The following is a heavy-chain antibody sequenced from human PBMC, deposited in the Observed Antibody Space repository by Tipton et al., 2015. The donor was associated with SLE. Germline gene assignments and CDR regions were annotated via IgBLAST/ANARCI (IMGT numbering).Heavy chain of an antibody. J-gene: IGHJ3*02. CDR3: ARVRSEYCSSTSCSHDAFDI. CDR1: GFTFSSYS. D-gene: IGHD2-2*01. V-gene: IGHV3-21*01. Sequence: SLRLSCAASGFTFSSYSMNWVRQAPGKGLKWVSSISSISSYIYYADSVKGRFTISRDNAKNSLYLQMNSLRAEDTAVYYCARVRSEYCSSTSCSHDAFDIWGQGTMVTVSS. CDR2: ISSISSYI.